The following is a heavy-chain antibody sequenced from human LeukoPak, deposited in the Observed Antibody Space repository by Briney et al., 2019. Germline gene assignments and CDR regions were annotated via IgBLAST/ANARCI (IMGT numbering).Heavy chain of an antibody. CDR1: GGSISSYY. CDR3: ARGSAYDSSLDY. J-gene: IGHJ4*02. V-gene: IGHV4-4*07. D-gene: IGHD5-12*01. Sequence: SETLSLTCTVSGGSISSYYWNWIRQPAGKGLEWIGHIYSSGTTNYSPSLKSRVTISVDKSKNHFSLKLSSVTAADTAVYYCARGSAYDSSLDYWGQGTLVTVSS. CDR2: IYSSGTT.